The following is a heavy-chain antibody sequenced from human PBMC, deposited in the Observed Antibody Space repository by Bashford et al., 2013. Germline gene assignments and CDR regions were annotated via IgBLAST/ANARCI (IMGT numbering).Heavy chain of an antibody. CDR3: AKDLGDSNGWPFFDY. Sequence: VRQAPGKGLEWVSGMGVSGGSTYYADSVKGRFTISRDNSKNTLFLQMNSLRAEDTAVYYCAKDLGDSNGWPFFDYWGHGTLVTVSS. V-gene: IGHV3-23*01. CDR2: MGVSGGST. J-gene: IGHJ4*01. D-gene: IGHD6-19*01.